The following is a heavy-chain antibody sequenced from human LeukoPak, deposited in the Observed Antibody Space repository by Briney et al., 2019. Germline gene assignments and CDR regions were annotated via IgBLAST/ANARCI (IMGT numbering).Heavy chain of an antibody. V-gene: IGHV4-34*01. J-gene: IGHJ6*03. CDR1: GGSFSGYY. CDR2: INHSGST. CDR3: ARHVYCSSTSCYYYYYYYYMDV. D-gene: IGHD2-2*01. Sequence: PSETLSLTCAVYGGSFSGYYWSWIRQPPGKGLEWIGEINHSGSTNYNPSLKSRVTISVDTSKNQFSLKLSSVTAADTAVYYCARHVYCSSTSCYYYYYYYYMDVWGKGTTVTISS.